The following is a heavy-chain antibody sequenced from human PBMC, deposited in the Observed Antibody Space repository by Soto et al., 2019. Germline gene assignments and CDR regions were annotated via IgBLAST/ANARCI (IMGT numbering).Heavy chain of an antibody. CDR2: IKQDGSEG. Sequence: EVQLVESGGGLVQPGGSLRLSCAASGFTFSSYWMSWVRQAPGKGLEWVANIKQDGSEGYYVDSVKGRFIISRDNAKNPLYRKKNSLRAEDTAVYYCARGGSSTRFMDYWGQGTLVTVSS. D-gene: IGHD2-2*01. CDR3: ARGGSSTRFMDY. V-gene: IGHV3-7*03. J-gene: IGHJ4*02. CDR1: GFTFSSYW.